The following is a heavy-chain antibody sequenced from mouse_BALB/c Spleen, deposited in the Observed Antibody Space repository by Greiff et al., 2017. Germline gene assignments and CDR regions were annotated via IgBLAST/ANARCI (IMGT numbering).Heavy chain of an antibody. V-gene: IGHV1S22*01. Sequence: LQQPGSELVRPGASVKLSCKASGYTFTSYWMHWVKQRHGQGLEWIGNIYPGSGSTNYDEKFKSKGTLTVDTSSSTAYMHLSSLTSEDSAVYYCARSIYYYGTLYAMDYWGQGTSVTVSS. CDR1: GYTFTSYW. CDR3: ARSIYYYGTLYAMDY. D-gene: IGHD1-1*01. CDR2: IYPGSGST. J-gene: IGHJ4*01.